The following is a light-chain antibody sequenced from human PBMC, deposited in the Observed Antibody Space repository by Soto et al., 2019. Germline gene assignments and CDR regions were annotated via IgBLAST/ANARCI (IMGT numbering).Light chain of an antibody. J-gene: IGKJ1*01. CDR3: QQYGSSPPWT. V-gene: IGKV3-20*01. CDR1: QSVSSSY. CDR2: GAS. Sequence: EIVLPPSPGTLSLSPGARSTLSGRASQSVSSSYLAWYQQKPGQAPRLLIYGASSRATGIPDRFSGSGSGTDFTLTISRLEPEDFAVYYCQQYGSSPPWTVGQGSKVDIK.